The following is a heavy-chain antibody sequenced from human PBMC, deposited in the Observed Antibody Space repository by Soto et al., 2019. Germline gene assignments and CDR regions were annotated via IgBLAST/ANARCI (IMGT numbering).Heavy chain of an antibody. J-gene: IGHJ2*01. D-gene: IGHD3-10*02. CDR3: GRVRQTRCSLGLGIPAEPLSDL. Sequence: GKGLEWIGYIYYSGSTNYNPSLKSRVTISVDTSKNQFSLKLSSVTAADTVVYFSGRVRQTRCSLGLGIPAEPLSDL. V-gene: IGHV4-61*06. CDR2: IYYSGST.